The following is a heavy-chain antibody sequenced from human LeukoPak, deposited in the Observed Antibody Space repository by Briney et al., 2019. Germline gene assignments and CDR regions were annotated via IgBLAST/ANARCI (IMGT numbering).Heavy chain of an antibody. CDR3: ARPRSSYYYGSGSYYNY. CDR2: ISFDGGNK. CDR1: GVTLSSYS. D-gene: IGHD3-10*01. J-gene: IGHJ4*02. V-gene: IGHV3-30*04. Sequence: RGCLRLSCAASGVTLSSYSMHWVRQAPQKGLEWVAVISFDGGNKYYTDYVKGRFTISRDNTTNTLYLQMNSLRAEDTVGYYCARPRSSYYYGSGSYYNYWGQGTLVTVSS.